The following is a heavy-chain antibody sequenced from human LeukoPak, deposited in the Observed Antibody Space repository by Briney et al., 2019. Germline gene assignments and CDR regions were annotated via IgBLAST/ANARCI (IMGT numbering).Heavy chain of an antibody. D-gene: IGHD4-17*01. CDR1: GYTFTSYY. CDR3: AREFSDYGNYYYYYMDV. Sequence: ASVKVSCKASGYTFTSYYMHWVRQAPGQGLEWMGIINPSGGSTSYAQKFQGRVTMTSDTSTSTVYMELSSLRSEDTAVYYCAREFSDYGNYYYYYMDVWGKGTTVTVSS. J-gene: IGHJ6*03. V-gene: IGHV1-46*01. CDR2: INPSGGST.